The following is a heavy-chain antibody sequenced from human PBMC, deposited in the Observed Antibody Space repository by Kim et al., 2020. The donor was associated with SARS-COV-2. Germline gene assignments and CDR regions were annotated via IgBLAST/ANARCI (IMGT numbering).Heavy chain of an antibody. CDR1: GGSFSGYY. D-gene: IGHD3-10*01. J-gene: IGHJ6*02. Sequence: SETLSLTCAVYGGSFSGYYWSWIRQPPGKGLEWIGEINHSGSTNYNPSLRSRVTISVDTSKNQFSLKLSSLTAADTAVYYCARNTITMVRGVHYYYYYGMDVCGQGTTVTVSS. V-gene: IGHV4-34*01. CDR3: ARNTITMVRGVHYYYYYGMDV. CDR2: INHSGST.